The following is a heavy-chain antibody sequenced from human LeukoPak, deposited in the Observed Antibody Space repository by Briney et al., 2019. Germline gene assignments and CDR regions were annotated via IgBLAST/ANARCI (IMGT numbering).Heavy chain of an antibody. CDR1: GYTFTGYY. V-gene: IGHV1-2*04. J-gene: IGHJ4*02. CDR3: ARGGVYSSGWYVFDY. Sequence: ASVTVSCKASGYTFTGYYMHWVRQAPGQGLEWMGWINPNSGGTNYAQKFQGWVTMTRDTSISTAYMELSRLRSDDTAVYYCARGGVYSSGWYVFDYWGQGTLVTVSS. D-gene: IGHD6-19*01. CDR2: INPNSGGT.